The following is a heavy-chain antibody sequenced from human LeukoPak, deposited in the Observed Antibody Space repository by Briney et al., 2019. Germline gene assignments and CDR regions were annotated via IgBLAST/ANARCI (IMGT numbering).Heavy chain of an antibody. CDR3: ARAGHLIDAFDI. J-gene: IGHJ3*02. CDR1: GFTVSSNY. Sequence: GGSLRLSCAASGFTVSSNYMSWVRQAPRKGLEWVSVIYSGGSTYYADSVKGRFTISRDNSKNTLYLQMNSLRAEDTAVYYCARAGHLIDAFDIWGQGTMVTVSS. CDR2: IYSGGST. V-gene: IGHV3-66*01. D-gene: IGHD2-8*01.